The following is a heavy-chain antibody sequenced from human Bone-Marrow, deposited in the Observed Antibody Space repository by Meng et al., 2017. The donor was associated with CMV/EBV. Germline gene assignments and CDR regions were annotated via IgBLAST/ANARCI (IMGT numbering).Heavy chain of an antibody. CDR1: GGSVSSGSYY. V-gene: IGHV4-61*01. CDR3: ARDTDFWSGSGPYGMDV. CDR2: IYYSGST. J-gene: IGHJ6*02. D-gene: IGHD3-3*01. Sequence: SETLSLTCTVSGGSVSSGSYYWSWIRQPPGKGLEWIGYIYYSGSTNYNPSLKRRVTRSVDTSKNQFSLKLSSVTAADTAVYYCARDTDFWSGSGPYGMDVWGQGTTVTVSS.